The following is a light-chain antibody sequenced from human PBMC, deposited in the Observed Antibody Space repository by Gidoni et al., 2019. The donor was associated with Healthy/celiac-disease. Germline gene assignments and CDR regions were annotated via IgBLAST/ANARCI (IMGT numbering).Light chain of an antibody. J-gene: IGKJ3*01. CDR1: QDISNY. CDR2: DAS. V-gene: IGKV1-33*01. CDR3: QQYDNLPRIFT. Sequence: DIQMTQSPSSLSASVGDRVTITCQASQDISNYLNWYQQKPGKAPKLLICDASNLETGVPSRFSGSGSGTDFTFTISSLQPEDIATYYCQQYDNLPRIFTFGPGTKVDIK.